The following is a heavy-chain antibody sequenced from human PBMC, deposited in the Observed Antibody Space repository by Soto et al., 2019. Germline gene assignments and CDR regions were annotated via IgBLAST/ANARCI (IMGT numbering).Heavy chain of an antibody. D-gene: IGHD3-22*01. V-gene: IGHV3-23*01. CDR3: AKDPLNYYDSSGYLYYFDY. CDR2: ISGSGGST. CDR1: GFTFSSYA. Sequence: EVPLLESGGGLVQPGGSLRLSCAASGFTFSSYAMSWVRQAPGKGLEWVSAISGSGGSTYYADSVKGRFTISRDNSKNTLYLQMNSLRAEDTAVYYCAKDPLNYYDSSGYLYYFDYWGQGTLVTVSS. J-gene: IGHJ4*02.